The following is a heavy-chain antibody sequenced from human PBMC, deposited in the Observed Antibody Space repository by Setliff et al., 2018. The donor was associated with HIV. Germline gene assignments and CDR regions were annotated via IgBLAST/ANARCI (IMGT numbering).Heavy chain of an antibody. Sequence: PGGSLRLSCEASGFTFSTYSMNWVRQAPGKGLEWVSSISSSSRSKYYADSVKGRFTISRDNAKNSLYLQMNSLTAEDTAVYYCARDVCWRVRTYIDYWGQGALVTVSS. CDR3: ARDVCWRVRTYIDY. CDR1: GFTFSTYS. D-gene: IGHD3-3*01. V-gene: IGHV3-21*01. CDR2: ISSSSRSK. J-gene: IGHJ4*02.